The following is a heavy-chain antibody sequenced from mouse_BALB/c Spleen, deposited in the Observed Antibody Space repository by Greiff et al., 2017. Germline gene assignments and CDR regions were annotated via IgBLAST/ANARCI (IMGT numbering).Heavy chain of an antibody. V-gene: IGHV1-80*01. CDR2: IYPGDGDT. D-gene: IGHD4-1*01. CDR1: GYTFTSYW. J-gene: IGHJ1*01. Sequence: QVQLQQPGAELVRPGASVKLSCKASGYTFTSYWMNWVKQRPGQGLEWIGQIYPGDGDTNYNGKFKGKATLTADKSSSTAYMQLSSLTSEDSAVYFCARGTTGTKWYFDVWGAGTTVTVSS. CDR3: ARGTTGTKWYFDV.